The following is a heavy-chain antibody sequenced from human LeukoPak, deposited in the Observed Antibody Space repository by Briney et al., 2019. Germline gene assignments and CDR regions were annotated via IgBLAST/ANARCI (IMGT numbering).Heavy chain of an antibody. CDR3: ARYLSGIAGYTYGRGIDY. CDR1: GFTFSSYG. V-gene: IGHV3-30*02. Sequence: GGSLTLSCAASGFTFSSYGMHWVRQAPGKGLERVAFIRYDGSNKYYADPVKGRFTISRDNSKNTLYLQMNSLRAEDTAVYYCARYLSGIAGYTYGRGIDYWGQGTLVTVSS. CDR2: IRYDGSNK. J-gene: IGHJ4*02. D-gene: IGHD5-18*01.